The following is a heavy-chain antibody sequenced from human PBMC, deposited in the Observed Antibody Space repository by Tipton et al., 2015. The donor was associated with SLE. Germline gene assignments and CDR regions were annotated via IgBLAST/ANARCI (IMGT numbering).Heavy chain of an antibody. CDR1: GGSISSYY. V-gene: IGHV4-59*08. Sequence: LRLSCTVSGGSISSYYWSWIRRPPGKGLEWIGYIYYSGSTNYNPSLKSRVTISVDTSKNQFSLKLSSVTAADTAVYYCARHSSTTLYHDAFDIWGQGTMVTVSS. J-gene: IGHJ3*02. CDR2: IYYSGST. D-gene: IGHD2/OR15-2a*01. CDR3: ARHSSTTLYHDAFDI.